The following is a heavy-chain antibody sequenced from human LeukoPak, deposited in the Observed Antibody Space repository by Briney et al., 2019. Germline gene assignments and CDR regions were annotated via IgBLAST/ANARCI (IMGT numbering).Heavy chain of an antibody. J-gene: IGHJ4*02. D-gene: IGHD3-10*01. CDR3: ARGGITMVRGEVY. CDR1: GFTFSSYG. CDR2: IRYDGSNK. Sequence: GGSLRLSCAASGFTFSSYGMHWVRQAPGKGLEWVAFIRYDGSNKYYADSVKGRFTISRDNAKNSLYLQMNSLRAEDTAVYYCARGGITMVRGEVYWGQGTLVTVSS. V-gene: IGHV3-30*02.